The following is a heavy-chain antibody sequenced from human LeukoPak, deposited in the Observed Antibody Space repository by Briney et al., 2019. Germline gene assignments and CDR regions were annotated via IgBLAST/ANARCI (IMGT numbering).Heavy chain of an antibody. J-gene: IGHJ5*02. CDR1: GFIFNNYG. CDR3: AKGSSGYFADL. Sequence: GGSLRLSCAASGFIFNNYGLIWVRQAPGKGLEWVSAISNDGGGTQYADFVEGRFTISRDNSKNTLFLQMSSLRAEDAALYYCAKGSSGYFADLWGQGTLVTVSS. D-gene: IGHD3-22*01. CDR2: ISNDGGGT. V-gene: IGHV3-23*01.